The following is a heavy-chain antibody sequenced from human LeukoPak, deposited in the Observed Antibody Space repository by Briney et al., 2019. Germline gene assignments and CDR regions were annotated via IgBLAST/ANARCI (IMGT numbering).Heavy chain of an antibody. V-gene: IGHV3-73*01. J-gene: IGHJ6*02. CDR1: GFTFSNVW. CDR3: TRRHPAMVNYGMDV. Sequence: PGGSLRLSCAASGFTFSNVWMSWVRQASGKGLEWVGRIRSKANSYATAYAASVKGRFTISRDDSKNTAYLQMNSLKTEDTAVYYCTRRHPAMVNYGMDVWGQGTTVTVSS. CDR2: IRSKANSYAT. D-gene: IGHD5-18*01.